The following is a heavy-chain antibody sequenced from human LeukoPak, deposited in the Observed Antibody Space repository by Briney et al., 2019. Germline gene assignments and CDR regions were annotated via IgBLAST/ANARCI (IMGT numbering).Heavy chain of an antibody. Sequence: PSETLSLTCTVSGGSIRTTSYYWSWIRQPPGKGLEWIGEINDSGSTNYNPSLKSRVTISVDTSKNQFSLKLSSVTAADTAVYYCARVRGWGFGEFFPYYYYYGMDVWGQGTTVTVSS. CDR3: ARVRGWGFGEFFPYYYYYGMDV. V-gene: IGHV4-39*07. CDR2: INDSGST. J-gene: IGHJ6*02. CDR1: GGSIRTTSYY. D-gene: IGHD3-10*01.